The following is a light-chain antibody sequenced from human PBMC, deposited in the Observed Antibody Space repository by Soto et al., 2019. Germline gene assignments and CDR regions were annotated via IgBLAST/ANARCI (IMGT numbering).Light chain of an antibody. J-gene: IGLJ3*02. CDR1: SSNIGSNY. CDR3: AAWDASLSGWV. Sequence: QAVVTQPPSASGTPGQGVIISCSGTSSNIGSNYVYWYRLLPGTAPKLVMFSNVMRPPGVPDRFSGAKSGTSASLAISGLRPEDEAGYFCAAWDASLSGWVFGGGTKVTVL. V-gene: IGLV1-47*02. CDR2: SNV.